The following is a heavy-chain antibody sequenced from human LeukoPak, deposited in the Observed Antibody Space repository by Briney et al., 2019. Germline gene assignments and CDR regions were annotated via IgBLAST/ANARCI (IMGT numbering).Heavy chain of an antibody. CDR2: ISGSGGST. J-gene: IGHJ3*02. D-gene: IGHD6-19*01. Sequence: HPGGSLRLSCAASGFTFSSYAMSWVRQAPGKGLEWVSAISGSGGSTYYADSVKGRFTISRDNSKNTLYLQMNSLRAEDTAVYYCAKDRVWLPDAFDIWGQGTMVTVSS. CDR1: GFTFSSYA. CDR3: AKDRVWLPDAFDI. V-gene: IGHV3-23*01.